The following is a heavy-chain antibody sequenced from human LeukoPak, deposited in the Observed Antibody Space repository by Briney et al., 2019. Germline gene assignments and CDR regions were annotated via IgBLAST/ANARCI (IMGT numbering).Heavy chain of an antibody. CDR3: ARESKGFGILTGYPEVCYAFDI. D-gene: IGHD3-9*01. CDR2: VYNSGST. CDR1: GDSMSRYF. J-gene: IGHJ3*02. V-gene: IGHV4-4*07. Sequence: SETLSLTCTVSGDSMSRYFWSWIRQPPGKGLEWIGCVYNSGSTNYNPSLKGRVTISEDTSKNQFSLRLSSVTDADTAVYYCARESKGFGILTGYPEVCYAFDIWGQGTMVTVSS.